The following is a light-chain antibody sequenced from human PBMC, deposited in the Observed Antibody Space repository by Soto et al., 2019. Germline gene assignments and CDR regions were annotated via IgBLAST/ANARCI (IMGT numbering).Light chain of an antibody. CDR2: DVN. Sequence: QSALTQPASVSGSPGQSIAISCTGTSSDVGGSDFVSWYQHHPGKAPKLIIHDVNNRPSGVSARFSGSKSDNTASLTISGLQAEDEADYFCSSYTTGNTPYVFGAGTKVTVL. CDR1: SSDVGGSDF. CDR3: SSYTTGNTPYV. J-gene: IGLJ1*01. V-gene: IGLV2-14*03.